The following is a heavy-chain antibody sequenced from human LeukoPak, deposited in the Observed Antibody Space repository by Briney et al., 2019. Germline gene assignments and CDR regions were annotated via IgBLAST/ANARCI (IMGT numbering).Heavy chain of an antibody. CDR1: GYTFTGYY. CDR3: ARDSPYYYDSSGYYGAIRY. Sequence: GASVKVSCKASGYTFTGYYMHWVRQAPGQGLEWMGWINPNSGGTNYAQKFQGRVTMTRDTSISTAYMELSRLRSEDTAVYYCARDSPYYYDSSGYYGAIRYWGQGTLVTVSS. D-gene: IGHD3-22*01. CDR2: INPNSGGT. J-gene: IGHJ4*02. V-gene: IGHV1-2*02.